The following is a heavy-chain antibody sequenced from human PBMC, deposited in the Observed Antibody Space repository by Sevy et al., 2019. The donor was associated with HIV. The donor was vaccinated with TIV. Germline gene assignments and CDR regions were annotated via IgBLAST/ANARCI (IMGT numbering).Heavy chain of an antibody. CDR1: GYTFTGYY. J-gene: IGHJ5*02. CDR2: INPNSGGT. CDR3: ARARGPGFRTGTFDP. D-gene: IGHD1-1*01. Sequence: ASVKVSCKASGYTFTGYYMHWVRQAPGQGLEWMGRINPNSGGTNYAQKFQGRVTMTRDTSISTAYMELSRLRSDDTAVYYCARARGPGFRTGTFDPWGQGTLVTVPS. V-gene: IGHV1-2*06.